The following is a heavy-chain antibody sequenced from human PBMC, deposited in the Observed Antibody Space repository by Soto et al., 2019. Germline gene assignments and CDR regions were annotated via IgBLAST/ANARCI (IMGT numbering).Heavy chain of an antibody. J-gene: IGHJ5*02. CDR2: ISSNGGST. CDR1: GFTFSSYA. CDR3: VKDGSNWNHGVDWFDP. D-gene: IGHD1-20*01. Sequence: GGSLRLSCSASGFTFSSYAMHWVRQAPGKGLEYVSAISSNGGSTYYADSVKGRFTISRDNSKNTLYLQMSSLRAEDTAVYYCVKDGSNWNHGVDWFDPWGQGTLVTVSS. V-gene: IGHV3-64D*08.